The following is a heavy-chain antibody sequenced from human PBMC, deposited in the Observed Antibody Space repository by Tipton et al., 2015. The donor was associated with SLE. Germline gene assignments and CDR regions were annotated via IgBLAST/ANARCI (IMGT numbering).Heavy chain of an antibody. Sequence: CTVSGGSISSGDYYWSWIRQPPGKGLEWIGYIYYSGSTYYNPSLKSRVTISVGTSKNQFSLKLSSVTAADTAVYYCARGPEQWLVNPHYFDYWGQGTLVTVSS. D-gene: IGHD6-19*01. J-gene: IGHJ4*02. V-gene: IGHV4-30-4*01. CDR2: IYYSGST. CDR3: ARGPEQWLVNPHYFDY. CDR1: GGSISSGDYY.